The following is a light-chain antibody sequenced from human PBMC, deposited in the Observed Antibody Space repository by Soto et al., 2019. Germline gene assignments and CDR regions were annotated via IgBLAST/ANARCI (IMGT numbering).Light chain of an antibody. CDR1: SSDVGGYSY. J-gene: IGLJ1*01. CDR2: EVT. CDR3: SSYTSSGTRV. Sequence: QSALTQPASVSGSPGQSITISCTGTSSDVGGYSYVSWYQQHPGKGPKLMIYEVTNRPSGVSHRFSGSKSGNTASLTISGLQAEDEADYYCSSYTSSGTRVFGTGTKVTVL. V-gene: IGLV2-14*01.